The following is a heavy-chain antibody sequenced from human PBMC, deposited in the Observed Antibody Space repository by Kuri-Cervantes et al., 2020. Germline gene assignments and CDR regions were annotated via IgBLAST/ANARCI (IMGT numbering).Heavy chain of an antibody. V-gene: IGHV3-43*01. D-gene: IGHD2-15*01. CDR1: GFTFSSYA. CDR3: AKDIRSVVVVGYGMDV. Sequence: GGSLRLSCAASGFTFSSYAMHWVRQAPEKGLEWVSLISWDGGSTYYADSVKGRFTISRDNSKNSLYLQMNSLRTEDTALYYCAKDIRSVVVVGYGMDVWGQGTTVTVSS. J-gene: IGHJ6*02. CDR2: ISWDGGST.